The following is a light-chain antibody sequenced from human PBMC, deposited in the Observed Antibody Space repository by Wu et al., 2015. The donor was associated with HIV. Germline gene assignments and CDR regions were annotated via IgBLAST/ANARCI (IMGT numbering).Light chain of an antibody. CDR3: QQYGDSRT. CDR1: QSVSSN. Sequence: EIVLTQSPVTLSVSPGERATLSCRASQSVSSNLAWYQQKPGQAPRLLIYGASSRATGVPDRFSGGGSGTDFTLTISRLEPEDFAVYYCQQYGDSRTFGQGTKVEI. J-gene: IGKJ1*01. CDR2: GAS. V-gene: IGKV3-20*01.